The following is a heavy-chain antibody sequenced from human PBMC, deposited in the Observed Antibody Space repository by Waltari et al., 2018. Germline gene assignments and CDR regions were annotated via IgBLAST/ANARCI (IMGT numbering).Heavy chain of an antibody. V-gene: IGHV4-59*01. Sequence: QVPLQESGPGLVKPSETLSLPCTVSGGSISSYYWSWIRQPPGKGLEWIGYIYYNGSTNYNPSLKSRVTISVDTSKNQFSLKRSSVTAADTAVYYCARVGGKKYGSGELPYYFDYWGQGTLVTVSS. CDR1: GGSISSYY. D-gene: IGHD3-10*01. CDR2: IYYNGST. CDR3: ARVGGKKYGSGELPYYFDY. J-gene: IGHJ4*02.